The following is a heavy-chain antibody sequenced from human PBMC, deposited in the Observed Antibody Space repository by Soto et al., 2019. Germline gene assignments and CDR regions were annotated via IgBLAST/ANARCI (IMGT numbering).Heavy chain of an antibody. J-gene: IGHJ6*02. CDR2: INAGNGNT. CDR3: ARESRGYYGMDV. CDR1: GYTFTSYA. Sequence: GASVKVSCKASGYTFTSYAMHWVRQAPGQRLEWMGWINAGNGNTKYSQKFQGRVTITRDTSASTAYMELSSLRSEDTAVYYCARESRGYYGMDVWGQGTTVTVSS. V-gene: IGHV1-3*01.